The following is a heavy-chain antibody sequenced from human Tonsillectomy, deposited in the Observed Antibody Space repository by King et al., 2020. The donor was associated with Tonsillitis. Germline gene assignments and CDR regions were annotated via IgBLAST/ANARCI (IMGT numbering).Heavy chain of an antibody. CDR2: INPSGGST. CDR3: ARVGSSSIGYFDY. Sequence: VQLVESGAEVKKPGASVKVSCKASGYTFTSYYMHWVRQAPGQGLEWLGIINPSGGSTTYAQKFQGRVTLTRDTSTSTVYMEVGSLRSEDTAVYYCARVGSSSIGYFDYWGQGTLVTVSS. V-gene: IGHV1-46*03. D-gene: IGHD6-6*01. CDR1: GYTFTSYY. J-gene: IGHJ4*02.